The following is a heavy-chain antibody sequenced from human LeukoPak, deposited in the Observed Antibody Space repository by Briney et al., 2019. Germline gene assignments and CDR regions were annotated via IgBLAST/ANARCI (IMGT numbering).Heavy chain of an antibody. CDR3: AKGKSGSYYYYTDV. Sequence: PGGSLRLSCEPSGFTFSFSTMNWVRQVPGKGLEWVSSISDGGSEIYYADSVKGRFAVSRDDAKNSLSLQMNSLRVEDTAIYYCAKGKSGSYYYYTDVWGKGTTVTVSS. CDR2: ISDGGSEI. CDR1: GFTFSFST. V-gene: IGHV3-21*04. J-gene: IGHJ6*03.